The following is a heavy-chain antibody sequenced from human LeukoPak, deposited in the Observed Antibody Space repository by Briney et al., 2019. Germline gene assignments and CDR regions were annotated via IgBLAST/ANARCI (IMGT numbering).Heavy chain of an antibody. V-gene: IGHV3-66*02. CDR2: IYSGGST. Sequence: PGGSLRLSCAASGFTVSSNYMSWVRQAPGKGLEWVSVIYSGGSTYYADSVKGRFTISRDNSRNTLYLQMNSLRAEDTAVYCCATGTYGDYLDYWGQGTLVTVSS. D-gene: IGHD4-17*01. CDR1: GFTVSSNY. CDR3: ATGTYGDYLDY. J-gene: IGHJ4*02.